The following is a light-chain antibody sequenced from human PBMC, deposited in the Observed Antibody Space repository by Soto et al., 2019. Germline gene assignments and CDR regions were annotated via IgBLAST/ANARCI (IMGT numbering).Light chain of an antibody. CDR1: QSIKSTY. Sequence: EIVLTQSPGTLSLSPGERATLSCRASQSIKSTYLAWYQQKPGQAPRLLIFGASTRANGIPDRFSGSGSGTDFTLTISGLEPEDFAVFYCQQYGSSPLTFGGGTKVEIK. J-gene: IGKJ4*01. V-gene: IGKV3-20*01. CDR2: GAS. CDR3: QQYGSSPLT.